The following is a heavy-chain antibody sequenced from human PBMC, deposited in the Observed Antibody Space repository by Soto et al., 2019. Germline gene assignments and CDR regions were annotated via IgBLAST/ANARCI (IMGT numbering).Heavy chain of an antibody. CDR2: IYYSGST. V-gene: IGHV4-59*01. CDR1: GGSISSYY. CDR3: ARAPDGDYDILTGYIPPGWFDP. J-gene: IGHJ5*02. D-gene: IGHD3-9*01. Sequence: SETLSLTCTVSGGSISSYYWSWIRQPPGKGLEWIGYIYYSGSTNYNPSLKSRVTISVDTSKNQFSLKLSSVTAADTAVYYCARAPDGDYDILTGYIPPGWFDPWGQGTLVTVSS.